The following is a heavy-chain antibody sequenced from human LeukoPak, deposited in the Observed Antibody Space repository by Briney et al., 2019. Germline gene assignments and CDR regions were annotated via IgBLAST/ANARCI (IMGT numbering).Heavy chain of an antibody. CDR2: IRNDGSVK. V-gene: IGHV3-30*02. D-gene: IGHD3-10*01. Sequence: HPGGSLRLSCAASGFTFSSYDMHWVRQAPGKGLQWVAFIRNDGSVKYYADSVKGRFTISRDNSKNTLYLQMNSLRNEDTAMYYCAKDREYNNGGGSDYWGQGTLVTLSS. J-gene: IGHJ4*02. CDR1: GFTFSSYD. CDR3: AKDREYNNGGGSDY.